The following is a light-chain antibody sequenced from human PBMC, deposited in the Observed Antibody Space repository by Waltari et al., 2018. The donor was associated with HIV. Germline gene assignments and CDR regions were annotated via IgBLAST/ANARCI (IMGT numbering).Light chain of an antibody. CDR3: QSADSSGTPV. CDR1: ALPKQY. Sequence: SYELTQPPSVSVSPGQTARITCSGDALPKQYASWSQQKPGQAPVLVIYKDSERPSGIPERFSGSSSGITVTLTISGVQAEDEADYYCQSADSSGTPVFGGGTKLTVL. CDR2: KDS. V-gene: IGLV3-25*03. J-gene: IGLJ2*01.